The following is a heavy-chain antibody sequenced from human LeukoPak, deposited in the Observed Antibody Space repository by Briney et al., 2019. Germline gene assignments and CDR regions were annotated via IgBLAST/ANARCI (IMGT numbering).Heavy chain of an antibody. V-gene: IGHV4-39*01. CDR1: DDSISNNTYY. J-gene: IGHJ5*01. D-gene: IGHD3-10*01. CDR3: ARQGKLNWFHP. Sequence: PSETLSLTCTVSDDSISNNTYYWGWVRQPPGKGLEWIGSIYYSGSTYYNPSLKSRVTIFVDTSKNQFSLKLSSVTAADTAVYYCARQGKLNWFHPWGQGTLVTVSS. CDR2: IYYSGST.